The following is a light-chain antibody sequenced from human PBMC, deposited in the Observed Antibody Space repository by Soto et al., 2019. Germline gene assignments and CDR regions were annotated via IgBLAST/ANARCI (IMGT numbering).Light chain of an antibody. V-gene: IGKV3-20*01. CDR2: GAS. CDR1: QSVSSSY. J-gene: IGKJ3*01. Sequence: EIVLTQSPGTLSLSPGERATLSCRASQSVSSSYLAWYQQKPGQAPRLLIYGASSRATGIPDRFSGSGSGTDFTLTISRLEPEDFAVYYCQQYRSSFTLGPGTKVDI. CDR3: QQYRSSFT.